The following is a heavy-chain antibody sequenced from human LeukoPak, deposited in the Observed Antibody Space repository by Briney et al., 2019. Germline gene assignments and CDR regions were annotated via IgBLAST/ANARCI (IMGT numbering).Heavy chain of an antibody. D-gene: IGHD6-6*01. V-gene: IGHV3-21*01. Sequence: PGGSLRLSCAASGFTFRSYTMKWVRQAPGKGLEWVSSISSSSGYIYYADSLKGRFTISRDNAKNSLYLQVSSLRAEDTAVYYCAREAGSSSSLDFWGQGTLVTVSS. CDR3: AREAGSSSSLDF. J-gene: IGHJ4*02. CDR1: GFTFRSYT. CDR2: ISSSSGYI.